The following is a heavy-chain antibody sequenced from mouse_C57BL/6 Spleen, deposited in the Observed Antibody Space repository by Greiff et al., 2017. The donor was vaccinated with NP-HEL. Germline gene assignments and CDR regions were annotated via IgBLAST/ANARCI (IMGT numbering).Heavy chain of an antibody. D-gene: IGHD2-4*01. Sequence: DVKLQESGPGLVKPSQSLSLTCSVTGYSITSGYYWNWIRQFPGNKLEWMGYISYDGSNNYNPSLKNRISITRDTSKNQFFLKLNSVTTEDTATYYCARLDYRDAMDYWGQGTSVTVSS. CDR1: GYSITSGYY. J-gene: IGHJ4*01. CDR3: ARLDYRDAMDY. CDR2: ISYDGSN. V-gene: IGHV3-6*01.